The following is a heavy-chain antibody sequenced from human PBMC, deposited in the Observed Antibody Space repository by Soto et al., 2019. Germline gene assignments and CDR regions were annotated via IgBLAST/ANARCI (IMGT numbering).Heavy chain of an antibody. V-gene: IGHV4-30-2*01. CDR2: ISHSGST. Sequence: QLQLQESGSGLVKPSQTLSLTCAVSGGSTSSGGYSWSWLRQPPGKGLEWIGYISHSGSTYYNPSLKSRVTISVATSKKPFSLRLSSVTAANTAVYYCARGGLLPDYWGQGTLVTVSS. CDR3: ARGGLLPDY. D-gene: IGHD6-19*01. CDR1: GGSTSSGGYS. J-gene: IGHJ4*02.